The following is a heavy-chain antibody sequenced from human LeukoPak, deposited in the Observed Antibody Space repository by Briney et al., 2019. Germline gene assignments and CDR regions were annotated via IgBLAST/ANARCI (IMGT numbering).Heavy chain of an antibody. J-gene: IGHJ4*02. CDR3: ARRTAMASLDY. V-gene: IGHV4-59*01. Sequence: SETLSLTCTVSGGSISSYYWSWIRQPPGKGLEWIGYIYYSGSTNYNPSLKSRVTISVDTSKNQFSLKLSSVTAADTAMYYCARRTAMASLDYWGQGTLVTVSS. CDR2: IYYSGST. D-gene: IGHD5-18*01. CDR1: GGSISSYY.